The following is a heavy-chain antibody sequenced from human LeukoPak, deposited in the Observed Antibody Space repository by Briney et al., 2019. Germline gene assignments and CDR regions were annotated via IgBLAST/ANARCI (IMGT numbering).Heavy chain of an antibody. V-gene: IGHV3-74*01. CDR1: GFTFSSYW. CDR2: INTDGSSA. D-gene: IGHD3-16*01. Sequence: GGSLRLSCAASGFTFSSYWMHWVRQAPGQGLVWVSLINTDGSSATYADSVKGRFTISRDNARNTLYLQMNSLRAEDTAVYYCARGDKFSGDYWGQGTLVTVSS. CDR3: ARGDKFSGDY. J-gene: IGHJ4*02.